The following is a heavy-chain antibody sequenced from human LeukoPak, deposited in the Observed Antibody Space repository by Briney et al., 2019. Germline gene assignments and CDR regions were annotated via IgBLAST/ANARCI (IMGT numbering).Heavy chain of an antibody. Sequence: SETLSLTCTVSGGSISSGGYYWSWIRQHPGKGLEWIGYIYYSGSTYYNPSLKSRVTISVDTSKNQFSLKLSSVTAADTAVYYCARGFSSPSYYDSSGYYYGRVHNDYWGQGTLVTVSS. CDR3: ARGFSSPSYYDSSGYYYGRVHNDY. D-gene: IGHD3-22*01. J-gene: IGHJ4*02. V-gene: IGHV4-31*03. CDR2: IYYSGST. CDR1: GGSISSGGYY.